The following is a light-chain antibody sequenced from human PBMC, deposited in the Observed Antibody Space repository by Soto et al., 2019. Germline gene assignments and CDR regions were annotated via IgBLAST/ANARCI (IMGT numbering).Light chain of an antibody. CDR2: EVS. V-gene: IGLV2-14*01. CDR1: SSDVGGYNF. CDR3: SSYSNNSPYV. J-gene: IGLJ1*01. Sequence: QSVLTQPASVSGSPGQSITISCTGTSSDVGGYNFVSWYQQYPGKAPKFVIYEVSKRPSGVSNRFSGSKSGNTASLTISGLQADDEADYYCSSYSNNSPYVFGTGTQLTVL.